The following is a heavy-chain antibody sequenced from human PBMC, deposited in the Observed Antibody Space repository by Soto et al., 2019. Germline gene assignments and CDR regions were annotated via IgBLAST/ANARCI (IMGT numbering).Heavy chain of an antibody. D-gene: IGHD2-2*01. J-gene: IGHJ4*02. CDR1: GYTFTSYA. CDR2: INAGNGNT. Sequence: VASVKVSCKASGYTFTSYAMHWVRQAPGQRLEWMGWINAGNGNTKYSQKFQGRVTITRDTSASTAYMELSSLRSEDTAVYYCAREGCSSTSCYEFGYWGQGTLVTVS. V-gene: IGHV1-3*01. CDR3: AREGCSSTSCYEFGY.